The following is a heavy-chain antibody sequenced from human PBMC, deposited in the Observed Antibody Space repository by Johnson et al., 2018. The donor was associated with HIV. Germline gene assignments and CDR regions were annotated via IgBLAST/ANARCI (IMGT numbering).Heavy chain of an antibody. J-gene: IGHJ3*02. D-gene: IGHD6-13*01. V-gene: IGHV3-66*01. CDR1: GFTVSSNY. Sequence: VQLVESGGGLVQPGGSLRLSCAASGFTVSSNYMSWVRQAPGTGPAWVTVISSGGSTYYADSVTGRFTISRDNSKNTPYLQMNCLRAEDTAVYYRARVEAAAGLAFDIWGQGTMVTVSS. CDR3: ARVEAAAGLAFDI. CDR2: ISSGGST.